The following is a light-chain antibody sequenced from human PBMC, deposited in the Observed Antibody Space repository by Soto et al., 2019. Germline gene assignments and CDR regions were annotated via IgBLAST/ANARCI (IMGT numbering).Light chain of an antibody. J-gene: IGLJ3*02. V-gene: IGLV1-40*01. Sequence: QSVLTQPPSVSGAPGQRVTISCTGSSSNIGAGYTVHWYQQLPGTAPKLLIYRNTDRPSGVPDRFSGSKSGTSVSLAIAGLQAEDEADYYCQSYDSSLSGGVFGGGTKLTVL. CDR3: QSYDSSLSGGV. CDR1: SSNIGAGYT. CDR2: RNT.